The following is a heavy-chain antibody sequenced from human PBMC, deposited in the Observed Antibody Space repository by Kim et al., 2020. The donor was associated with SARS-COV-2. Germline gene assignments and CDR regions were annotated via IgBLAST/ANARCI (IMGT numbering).Heavy chain of an antibody. D-gene: IGHD6-19*01. V-gene: IGHV5-10-1*01. CDR3: ARHGSEGIAVAGSLDY. CDR2: IDPSDSYT. Sequence: GESLKISCKGSGYSFTSYWISWVRQMPGKGLEWMGRIDPSDSYTNYSPSFQDHVTISADKSISTAYLQWSSLKASDTAMYYCARHGSEGIAVAGSLDYWGQGTLVTVSS. J-gene: IGHJ4*02. CDR1: GYSFTSYW.